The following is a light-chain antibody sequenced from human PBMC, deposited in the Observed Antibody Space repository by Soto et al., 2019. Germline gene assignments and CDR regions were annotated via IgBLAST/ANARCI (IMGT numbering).Light chain of an antibody. CDR3: QQYASYPWT. J-gene: IGKJ1*01. V-gene: IGKV1-5*01. CDR1: QSLSGW. CDR2: DAF. Sequence: IKLTQTPSTLSASIGDRVTIACRASQSLSGWLAWYQQTPGKAPKLLISDAFRLESGVPSRFRGSGSGTEFSLTISSLQPGDSATFYCQQYASYPWTFGRGTNVDIK.